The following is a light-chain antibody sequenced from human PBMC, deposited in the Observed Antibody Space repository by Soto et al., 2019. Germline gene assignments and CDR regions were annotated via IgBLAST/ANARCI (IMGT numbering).Light chain of an antibody. J-gene: IGKJ4*01. CDR3: QQYYSAPLT. CDR1: QSITAY. CDR2: AAS. Sequence: DIQITQSPSSLSASVGDRVTITCRSSQSITAYLNWYRQKPGKAPKLLIYAASSLQSGVPSRFSGSGSETEFTLSISRLQPDDFATYFCQQYYSAPLTFGGGTKVDIK. V-gene: IGKV1-39*01.